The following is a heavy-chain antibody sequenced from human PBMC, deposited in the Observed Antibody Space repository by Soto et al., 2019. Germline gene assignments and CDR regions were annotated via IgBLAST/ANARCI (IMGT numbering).Heavy chain of an antibody. CDR3: ARASRPNYDILTGFYY. Sequence: ASVKVSCKASGYTFTGYYMHWVRQAPGQGLEWMGWINPNSGGTNYAQKFQGWVTMTRDTSISTAYMELSRLRSDDTAVYYCARASRPNYDILTGFYYWGQGTLDTVSS. CDR1: GYTFTGYY. CDR2: INPNSGGT. D-gene: IGHD3-9*01. J-gene: IGHJ4*02. V-gene: IGHV1-2*04.